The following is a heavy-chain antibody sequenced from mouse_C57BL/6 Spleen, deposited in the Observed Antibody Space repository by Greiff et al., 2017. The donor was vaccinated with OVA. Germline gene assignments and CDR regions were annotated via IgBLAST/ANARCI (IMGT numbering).Heavy chain of an antibody. Sequence: EVTLMESGGGLVKPGGSLKLSCAASGFTFSSYAMSWVRQTPEKRLEWVATISDGGSYTYYPDKVKGRFTISRDNAKNNLYLQMSHLQSEDTAMYYCARVGDGYAFAYWGQGALVTVSA. CDR2: ISDGGSYT. CDR3: ARVGDGYAFAY. CDR1: GFTFSSYA. J-gene: IGHJ3*01. V-gene: IGHV5-4*03. D-gene: IGHD2-2*01.